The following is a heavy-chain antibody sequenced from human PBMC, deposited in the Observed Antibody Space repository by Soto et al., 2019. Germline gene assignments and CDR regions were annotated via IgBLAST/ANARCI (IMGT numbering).Heavy chain of an antibody. CDR2: ISGSGGST. Sequence: WWSLRLSCSAPVFTCSRYAMSWFRQAPGKGLEWVSAISGSGGSTYYADSVKGRFTISRDNSKNTLYLQMNSLRAEDTAVYYCAKDQGIAARPFDYWGQGTLVTVSS. CDR3: AKDQGIAARPFDY. CDR1: VFTCSRYA. V-gene: IGHV3-23*01. D-gene: IGHD6-6*01. J-gene: IGHJ4*02.